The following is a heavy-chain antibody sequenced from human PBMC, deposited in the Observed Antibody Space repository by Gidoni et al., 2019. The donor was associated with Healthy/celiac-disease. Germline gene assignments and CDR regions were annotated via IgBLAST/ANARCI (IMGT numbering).Heavy chain of an antibody. D-gene: IGHD2-21*01. V-gene: IGHV3-23*01. CDR2: IGGSGAST. CDR1: GFAFSSYA. J-gene: IGHJ4*02. Sequence: EVQLLESGGGVVQPGGSLRPSCAASGFAFSSYAMSWVRQAPGKGLEWVSAIGGSGASTYYADSVKGRFTISRDNSKNTLYLQMNSLRAEDTAVYYCAKDLHMVAPANLGDYWGQGTLVTVSS. CDR3: AKDLHMVAPANLGDY.